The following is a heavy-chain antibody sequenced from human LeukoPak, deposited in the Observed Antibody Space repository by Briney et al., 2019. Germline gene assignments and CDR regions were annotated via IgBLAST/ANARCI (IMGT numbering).Heavy chain of an antibody. Sequence: GGSLRLSCVASGFTFTDHPMNWVRQAPGKGLEWISYIGGDGIAFYADSVKGRFTASKDDARKSMYLQMNSLRVEDTAVYYCARDRPGIAAAGVWGQGTLVTVSS. CDR2: IGGDGIA. J-gene: IGHJ4*02. V-gene: IGHV3-69-1*01. D-gene: IGHD6-13*01. CDR3: ARDRPGIAAAGV. CDR1: GFTFTDHP.